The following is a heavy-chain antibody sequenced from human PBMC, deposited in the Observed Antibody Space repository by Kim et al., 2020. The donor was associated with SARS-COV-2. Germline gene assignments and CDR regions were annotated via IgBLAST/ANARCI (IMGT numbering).Heavy chain of an antibody. CDR2: IDYSGST. V-gene: IGHV4-59*13. J-gene: IGHJ6*02. CDR1: IGSISNYY. CDR3: ARLTAKRYCSGGSCYPSPYYYYAMDV. D-gene: IGHD2-15*01. Sequence: SETLSLTCTVSIGSISNYYWSWVRQAPGKGLEWIGYIDYSGSTNYNPSLNSRVTMSLDTSRIQFSLKLTSVTAADTAVYYCARLTAKRYCSGGSCYPSPYYYYAMDVWGQGTTVTVSS.